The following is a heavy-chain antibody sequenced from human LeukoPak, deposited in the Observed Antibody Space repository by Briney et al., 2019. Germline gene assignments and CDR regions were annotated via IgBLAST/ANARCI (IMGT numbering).Heavy chain of an antibody. D-gene: IGHD3-10*01. Sequence: GGSLRLSCAASGFTVSSNYMNWVRQAPGKGLEWVSYISSSGSTIYYADSVKGRFTISRDNAKNSLYLQLNSLRAEDTAVYYCARVYYGSGSLHYYYYYMDVWGKGTTVTISS. CDR1: GFTVSSNY. V-gene: IGHV3-48*04. CDR3: ARVYYGSGSLHYYYYYMDV. J-gene: IGHJ6*03. CDR2: ISSSGSTI.